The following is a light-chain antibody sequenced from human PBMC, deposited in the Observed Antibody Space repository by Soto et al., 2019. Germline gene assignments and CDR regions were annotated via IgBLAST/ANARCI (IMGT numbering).Light chain of an antibody. CDR1: QSLLHSNGYNY. CDR3: MQALQTPWT. V-gene: IGKV2-28*01. Sequence: DIVMTQSPLSLPVTPGEPASISCRSSQSLLHSNGYNYLDWYLQKPGQSPQLLIYLGSSRASGVPERFRGSGSGTGFTLKISRVEAEDVGVYYCMQALQTPWTFGQGTKVEIK. J-gene: IGKJ1*01. CDR2: LGS.